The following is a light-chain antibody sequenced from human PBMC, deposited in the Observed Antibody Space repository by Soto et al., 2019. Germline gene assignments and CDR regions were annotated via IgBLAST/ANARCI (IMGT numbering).Light chain of an antibody. CDR2: DAS. CDR1: QSVSIY. Sequence: EIVLTQSPATLSLSPGESVTLSCRTSQSVSIYFAWYQQKPGRAPRLLIYDASNRATGIPARFIGSGSGTDFTLTLSSLEPEDFAVYYCQQRINWPITFGQGTRLEIK. V-gene: IGKV3-11*01. J-gene: IGKJ5*01. CDR3: QQRINWPIT.